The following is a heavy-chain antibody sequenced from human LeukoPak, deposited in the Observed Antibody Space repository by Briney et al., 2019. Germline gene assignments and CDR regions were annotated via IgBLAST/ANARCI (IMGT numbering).Heavy chain of an antibody. CDR3: ARAPLYYYDSSGYYGSYYYGMDV. CDR2: IIPILGTA. Sequence: SVKVSCKASGGTFSSYAISWVRQAPGQGLEWMGGIIPILGTANYAQKFQGRVTITADESTSTAYMELSSLRSEDTAVYYCARAPLYYYDSSGYYGSYYYGMDVWGQGTTVTVSS. J-gene: IGHJ6*02. CDR1: GGTFSSYA. D-gene: IGHD3-22*01. V-gene: IGHV1-69*13.